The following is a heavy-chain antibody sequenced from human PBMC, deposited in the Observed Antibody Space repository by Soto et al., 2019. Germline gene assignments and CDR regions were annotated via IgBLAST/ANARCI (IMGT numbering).Heavy chain of an antibody. CDR2: MNPNSGNT. CDR3: ARWPDGYYYYGMDV. Sequence: QVQLVQSGAEVKKPGASVKVSCKASGYTFTSFDINWVRQATGQGLEWMGWMNPNSGNTGYAQKFQGRVTMTRNTSISTAYMELSSLRSEDTAVYYCARWPDGYYYYGMDVWGQGTTVTVSS. CDR1: GYTFTSFD. J-gene: IGHJ6*02. V-gene: IGHV1-8*01.